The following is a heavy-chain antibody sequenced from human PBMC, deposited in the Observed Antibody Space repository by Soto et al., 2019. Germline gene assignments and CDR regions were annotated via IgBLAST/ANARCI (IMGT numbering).Heavy chain of an antibody. V-gene: IGHV3-30-3*01. J-gene: IGHJ4*02. D-gene: IGHD6-13*01. CDR1: GFTFSTHA. Sequence: QVQLVESGGGVVQPGRSLRLSCAASGFTFSTHAMHWVRQAPGKGLECVAIVSFDGTNKYHADSVKGRFTISRDNSKNTLYLQMSGLTPEDTAVYYCARDQTGITTAGGGRIDHWGQGTLVTVSP. CDR3: ARDQTGITTAGGGRIDH. CDR2: VSFDGTNK.